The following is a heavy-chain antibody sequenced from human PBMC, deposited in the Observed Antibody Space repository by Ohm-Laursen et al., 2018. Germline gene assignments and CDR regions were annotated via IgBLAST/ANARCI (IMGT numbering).Heavy chain of an antibody. J-gene: IGHJ6*02. V-gene: IGHV1-2*02. D-gene: IGHD3-10*01. CDR3: ASRANYYYGMDV. CDR1: GYTFTGYY. CDR2: INPNSGGT. Sequence: ASVKVSCKTSGYTFTGYYMHWVRQAPGQGLEWMGWINPNSGGTNYAQKFQGRVTMTRDTSISTAYMELSRLKSDDTAVYYCASRANYYYGMDVWGQGTTVTVSS.